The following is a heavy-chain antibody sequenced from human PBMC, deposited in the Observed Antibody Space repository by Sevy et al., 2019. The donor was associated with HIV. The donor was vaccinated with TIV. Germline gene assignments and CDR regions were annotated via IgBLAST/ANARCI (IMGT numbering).Heavy chain of an antibody. CDR2: ISYDGSNK. V-gene: IGHV3-30*04. Sequence: GGSLRLSCAASGFTFSSYPMHWVRQAPGKGLEWVAVISYDGSNKYYADSVKGRLTISRDNSKNTLYVQMNSLRAEDTAVFYCGRDREMGNYYDSSGSIDYWGPGTLVTVSS. CDR1: GFTFSSYP. CDR3: GRDREMGNYYDSSGSIDY. D-gene: IGHD3-22*01. J-gene: IGHJ4*02.